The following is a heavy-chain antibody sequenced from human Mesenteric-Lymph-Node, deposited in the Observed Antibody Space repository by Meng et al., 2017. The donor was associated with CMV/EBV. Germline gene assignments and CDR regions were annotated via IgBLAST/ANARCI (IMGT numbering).Heavy chain of an antibody. CDR3: AKTPYYDFWSGYRLEY. Sequence: GGSLRLSCAASGFTFSSYWMSWVRQAPGKGLEWVANIKQDGSEKYYVDSVKGRFTISRDNAKNSLYLQMNSLRAEDTAVYYCAKTPYYDFWSGYRLEYWGQGTLVTVSS. D-gene: IGHD3-3*01. J-gene: IGHJ4*02. CDR1: GFTFSSYW. V-gene: IGHV3-7*01. CDR2: IKQDGSEK.